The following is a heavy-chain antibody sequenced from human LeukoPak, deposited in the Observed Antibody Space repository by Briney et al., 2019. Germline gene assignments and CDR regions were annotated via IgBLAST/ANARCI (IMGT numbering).Heavy chain of an antibody. D-gene: IGHD1-14*01. CDR3: ARSGMWFSTND. J-gene: IGHJ4*02. CDR1: GYTVTNYY. V-gene: IGHV1-46*01. Sequence: ASVKVSCKASGYTVTNYYMHWVRQAPGQGLEWMGMINPSISSRTYAQKFHGRVTVTSDTSTSTVYMEVSSLRSEDTAIYYCARSGMWFSTNDWGQGTLVTVSS. CDR2: INPSISSR.